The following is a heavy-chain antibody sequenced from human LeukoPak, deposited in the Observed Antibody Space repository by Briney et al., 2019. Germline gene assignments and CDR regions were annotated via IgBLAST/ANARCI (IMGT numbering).Heavy chain of an antibody. V-gene: IGHV3-11*04. J-gene: IGHJ6*03. CDR1: GFNFRDYY. Sequence: PGGSLRLSCAASGFNFRDYYMSWLRQAPGKGLEWISHTSGTGKTSKYAESMEGRFTISRDNSNHLLYLQMTSLRAEDTAVYFCARQKFGDYNYMDVWGKGTTVTVSS. CDR3: ARQKFGDYNYMDV. CDR2: TSGTGKTS. D-gene: IGHD3-10*01.